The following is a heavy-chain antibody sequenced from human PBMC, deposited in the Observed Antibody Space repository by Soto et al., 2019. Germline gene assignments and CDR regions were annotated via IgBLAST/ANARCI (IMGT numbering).Heavy chain of an antibody. CDR1: GFTFSSYA. CDR2: ISGSGGST. D-gene: IGHD6-6*01. V-gene: IGHV3-23*01. Sequence: PGGSLRLSCAASGFTFSSYAMSWVRQAPGKGLEWVSAISGSGGSTYYADSVKGRFTISRDNSKNTLYLQMNSLRAEDTAVYYCAKGGAARPRLRDYGMDVWCQGTTVTVSS. CDR3: AKGGAARPRLRDYGMDV. J-gene: IGHJ6*02.